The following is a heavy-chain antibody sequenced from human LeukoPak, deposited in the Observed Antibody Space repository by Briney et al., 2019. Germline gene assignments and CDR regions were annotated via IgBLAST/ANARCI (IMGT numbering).Heavy chain of an antibody. Sequence: SETLSLTCTVSGYSISSGYYWGWIRQPPGKGLEWIGSIYHSGSTYYNPSLKSRVTISVDTSKNQFSLKLSSVTAADTAVYYCATTHYYDSSGPEAYFDYWGQGTLVTVSS. V-gene: IGHV4-38-2*02. J-gene: IGHJ4*02. D-gene: IGHD3-22*01. CDR2: IYHSGST. CDR1: GYSISSGYY. CDR3: ATTHYYDSSGPEAYFDY.